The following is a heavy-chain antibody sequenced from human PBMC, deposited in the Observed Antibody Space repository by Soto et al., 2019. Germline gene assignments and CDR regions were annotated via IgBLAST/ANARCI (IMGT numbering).Heavy chain of an antibody. J-gene: IGHJ4*02. CDR3: AKDHGPLAVAGPYFDY. CDR2: ISGSGGST. CDR1: GFTFSSYA. D-gene: IGHD6-19*01. V-gene: IGHV3-23*01. Sequence: GGSLRLSCAASGFTFSSYAMSWVRQAPGKGLEWVSAISGSGGSTYYADSMKGRFTISRDNSKNTLYLQMNSLRAEDTAVYYCAKDHGPLAVAGPYFDYWGQGTLVTVSS.